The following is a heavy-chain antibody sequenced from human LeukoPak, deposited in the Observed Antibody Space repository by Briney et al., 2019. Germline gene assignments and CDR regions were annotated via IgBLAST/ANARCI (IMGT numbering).Heavy chain of an antibody. CDR3: ARGKVATDFDY. D-gene: IGHD5-12*01. CDR1: GFTVSSNY. Sequence: GGSLRLSCVASGFTVSSNYMNWVRQAPGKGLEWVSVIYSGGSTYYADSVKGRFTISRDNSKNTLYLQMNSLRAEDTAVYYCARGKVATDFDYWGQGTLVAVSS. V-gene: IGHV3-53*01. J-gene: IGHJ4*02. CDR2: IYSGGST.